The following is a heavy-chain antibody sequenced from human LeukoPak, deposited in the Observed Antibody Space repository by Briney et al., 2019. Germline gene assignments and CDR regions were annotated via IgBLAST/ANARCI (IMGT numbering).Heavy chain of an antibody. CDR3: ARVLYYYDSSGYYPTPGAFDI. D-gene: IGHD3-22*01. CDR1: GGSISSYY. CDR2: IYYSGST. Sequence: SETLSLTCTVSGGSISSYYWSWIRQPPGKGLEWIGYIYYSGSTNYNPSLKRRVTISVDTSKNQFSLKLSSVTAADTAVYYCARVLYYYDSSGYYPTPGAFDIWGQGTMVTVSS. J-gene: IGHJ3*02. V-gene: IGHV4-59*01.